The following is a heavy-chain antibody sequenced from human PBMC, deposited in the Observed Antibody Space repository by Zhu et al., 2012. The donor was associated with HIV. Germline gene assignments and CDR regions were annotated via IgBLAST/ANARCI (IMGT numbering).Heavy chain of an antibody. J-gene: IGHJ4*02. D-gene: IGHD3-10*01. Sequence: QVQLQESGPGLVKPSETLSLTCTVSGGSIRSSSYYWGWIRQPPGKGLEWIGSIYYSGSTYYNPSLKSRVTISVDTSKNQFSLKLSSVTAADTAVYYCARLGRYGSGXLYFDYWGQGTLAPSPQ. V-gene: IGHV4-39*07. CDR1: GGSIRSSSYY. CDR3: ARLGRYGSGXLYFDY. CDR2: IYYSGST.